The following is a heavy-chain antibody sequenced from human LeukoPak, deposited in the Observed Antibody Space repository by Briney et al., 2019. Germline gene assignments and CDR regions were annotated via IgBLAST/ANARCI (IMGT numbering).Heavy chain of an antibody. CDR2: IKQDGSEK. CDR3: ARVGIAAAFYYYYYGMDV. CDR1: GFTFSIYW. J-gene: IGHJ6*02. D-gene: IGHD6-13*01. Sequence: GGSLRLSCAASGFTFSIYWMSWVRQAPGKGLEWVANIKQDGSEKYYVDSVKGRFTISRDNAKNSLYLQMNSLRAEDTAVYYCARVGIAAAFYYYYYGMDVWGQGTTVTVSS. V-gene: IGHV3-7*01.